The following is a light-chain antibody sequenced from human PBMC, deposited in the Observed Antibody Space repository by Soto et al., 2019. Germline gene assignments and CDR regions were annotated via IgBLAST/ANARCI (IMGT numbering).Light chain of an antibody. J-gene: IGLJ2*01. CDR1: SGHSSYI. Sequence: QPVLTQSSSASASPGSSVKLTCTLSSGHSSYIIAWHQQQPGKAPRLLMKLDGSGSYNKGSGVPDRFSGSSSGADRYLTISNLQFEVEADYYCETWDSNTRVFGGGTKVTVL. CDR3: ETWDSNTRV. V-gene: IGLV4-60*02. CDR2: LDGSGSY.